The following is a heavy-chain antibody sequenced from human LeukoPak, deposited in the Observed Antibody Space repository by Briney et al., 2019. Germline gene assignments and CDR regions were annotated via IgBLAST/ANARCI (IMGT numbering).Heavy chain of an antibody. CDR3: AKARFRLAVAGTDY. CDR2: ISDSDGST. V-gene: IGHV3-23*01. D-gene: IGHD6-19*01. CDR1: GFSFSSYP. J-gene: IGHJ4*02. Sequence: PGGSLRLSCVASGFSFSSYPMNWVRQAPGKGLEWVSTISDSDGSTYYADSVEGRFTISRDNSKNTLYLQMNSLRAEDTAVYYCAKARFRLAVAGTDYWGQGTLVTVSS.